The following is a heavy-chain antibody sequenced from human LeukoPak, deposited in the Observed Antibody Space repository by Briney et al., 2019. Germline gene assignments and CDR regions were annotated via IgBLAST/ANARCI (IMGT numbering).Heavy chain of an antibody. Sequence: SETLSLTCTVPGGSISTYYWSWIRQPAGKGLEWIGRIYTSGSTNYNPSLKSRVTMSVDTSKNQFSLKLSSVTAADTAVYYCARDHDPYYYDSSGNFGFDYWGQGTLVTVSS. V-gene: IGHV4-4*07. J-gene: IGHJ4*02. CDR3: ARDHDPYYYDSSGNFGFDY. CDR2: IYTSGST. D-gene: IGHD3-22*01. CDR1: GGSISTYY.